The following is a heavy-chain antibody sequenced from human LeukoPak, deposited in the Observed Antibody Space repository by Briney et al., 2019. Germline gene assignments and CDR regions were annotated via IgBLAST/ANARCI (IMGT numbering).Heavy chain of an antibody. J-gene: IGHJ6*03. Sequence: ASVKVSCKASGYTFTSYGISWVRQAPGQGLEWMGWISAYNGNTNYAQKLQGRVTMTTDTSTSTAYMELRSLRSDDTAVYYCARVGAWDDYSNYDTPYYYYYYMDVWGKGTRSPSP. CDR3: ARVGAWDDYSNYDTPYYYYYYMDV. V-gene: IGHV1-18*01. CDR1: GYTFTSYG. CDR2: ISAYNGNT. D-gene: IGHD4-11*01.